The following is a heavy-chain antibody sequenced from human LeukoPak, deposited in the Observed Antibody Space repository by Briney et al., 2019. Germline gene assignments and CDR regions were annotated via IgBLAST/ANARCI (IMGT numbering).Heavy chain of an antibody. J-gene: IGHJ3*02. CDR3: ARDRATVDAFDI. Sequence: GGSLRLSCAASGFTVSSNYMSWARQAPGKGLEWVSVIYSGGSTYYADSVKGRFTISRDNSKNTLYLQMNSLRAEDTAVYYCARDRATVDAFDIWGQGTMVTVSS. CDR1: GFTVSSNY. CDR2: IYSGGST. V-gene: IGHV3-53*01. D-gene: IGHD4-23*01.